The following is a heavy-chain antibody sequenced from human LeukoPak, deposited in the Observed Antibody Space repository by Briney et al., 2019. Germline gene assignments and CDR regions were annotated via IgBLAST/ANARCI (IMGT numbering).Heavy chain of an antibody. Sequence: GGSLRLSCAASGSTFSSYWMHWVRQAPGKGLVWVSRINTDGTATSYADSVKGRFTISRDNAKNTLYLQMNSLRAEDTAVYYCTRDLYTFNPWGQGTLVTVSS. J-gene: IGHJ5*02. V-gene: IGHV3-74*01. CDR2: INTDGTAT. D-gene: IGHD3-16*01. CDR1: GSTFSSYW. CDR3: TRDLYTFNP.